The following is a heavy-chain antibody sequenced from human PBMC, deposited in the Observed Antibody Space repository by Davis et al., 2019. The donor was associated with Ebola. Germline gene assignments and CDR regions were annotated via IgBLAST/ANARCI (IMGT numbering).Heavy chain of an antibody. Sequence: PGGSLRLSCSASGFTFSSYAMHWVRQAPGKGLEYVSAISSNGGSTYYADSVKGRFTISRDNSKNTLYLQMSSLRAEDTAVYYCVKARVRDGYYYYGMDVWGQGTTVTVSS. D-gene: IGHD5-24*01. CDR3: VKARVRDGYYYYGMDV. CDR2: ISSNGGST. CDR1: GFTFSSYA. V-gene: IGHV3-64D*06. J-gene: IGHJ6*02.